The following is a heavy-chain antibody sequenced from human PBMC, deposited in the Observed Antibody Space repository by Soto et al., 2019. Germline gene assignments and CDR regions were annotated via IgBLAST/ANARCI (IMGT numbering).Heavy chain of an antibody. Sequence: QVQLVQSGAEVKKPGASVKVSCKASGYTFTSNALHWVRQATGQRLEWMGWINVGYGNTRYSQKFQGRVTITRDTSASTAYMDLSSLRSEDTAVYYCARDRGLRYFDYWGQGTLVIVSS. CDR2: INVGYGNT. CDR3: ARDRGLRYFDY. D-gene: IGHD2-15*01. CDR1: GYTFTSNA. J-gene: IGHJ4*02. V-gene: IGHV1-3*01.